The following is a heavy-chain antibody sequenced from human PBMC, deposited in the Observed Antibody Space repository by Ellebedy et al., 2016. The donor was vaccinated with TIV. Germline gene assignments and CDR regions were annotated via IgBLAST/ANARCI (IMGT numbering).Heavy chain of an antibody. CDR1: GYTFTSYG. V-gene: IGHV1-18*04. D-gene: IGHD6-19*01. CDR3: ARDRAGEQWGMDV. J-gene: IGHJ6*02. CDR2: ISAYNGNT. Sequence: ASVKVSXXASGYTFTSYGISWVRQAPGQGLEWMGWISAYNGNTNYAQKLQGRVTMTTDTSTSTAYMELRSLRSDDTAVYYCARDRAGEQWGMDVWGQGTTVTVSS.